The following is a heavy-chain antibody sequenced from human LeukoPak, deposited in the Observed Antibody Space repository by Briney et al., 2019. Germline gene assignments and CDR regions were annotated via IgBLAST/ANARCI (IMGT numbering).Heavy chain of an antibody. CDR1: GFTFSSYA. J-gene: IGHJ5*02. CDR3: ARGRGESFDP. CDR2: ISYDGSNK. D-gene: IGHD3-10*01. Sequence: GGSLRLSCAASGFTFSSYAMHWVRQAPGKGLEWAAVISYDGSNKYYADSVKGRFTISRDNSKNTLYLQMNSLRAEDTAVYYCARGRGESFDPWGQGTLVTVSS. V-gene: IGHV3-30*04.